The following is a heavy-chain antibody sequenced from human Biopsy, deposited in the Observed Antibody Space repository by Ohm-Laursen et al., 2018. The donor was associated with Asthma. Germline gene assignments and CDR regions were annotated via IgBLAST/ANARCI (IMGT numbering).Heavy chain of an antibody. Sequence: GTLSLTWSVSGGSISSSYWSWIRQPPGKGLEWIGSISYTGNTDIPSLRSRVTLSVDTSKNNFSLKLTSVTAADTAVFYCARHWNWGSFFDYWGQGMLVTVSS. D-gene: IGHD7-27*01. CDR1: GGSISSSY. CDR3: ARHWNWGSFFDY. CDR2: ISYTGNT. J-gene: IGHJ4*02. V-gene: IGHV4-39*01.